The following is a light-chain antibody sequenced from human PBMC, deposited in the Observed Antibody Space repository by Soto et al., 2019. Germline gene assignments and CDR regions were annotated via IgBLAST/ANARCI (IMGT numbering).Light chain of an antibody. V-gene: IGLV2-14*01. CDR1: SSDVGGYNY. Sequence: QSALTQPASVSGSPGQSITISCTGTSSDVGGYNYVSWYQQHPGKAPKLMIYDVSNRPSGVSNRFSGSRSGNTASLTTSGLQAEDEADYYCSSYTSSSSYVFGTG. CDR2: DVS. J-gene: IGLJ1*01. CDR3: SSYTSSSSYV.